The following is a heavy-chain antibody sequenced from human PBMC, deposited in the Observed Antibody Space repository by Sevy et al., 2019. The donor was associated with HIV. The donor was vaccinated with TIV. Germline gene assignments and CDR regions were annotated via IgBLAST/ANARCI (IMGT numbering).Heavy chain of an antibody. CDR1: GFTFSSYW. D-gene: IGHD3-3*01. J-gene: IGHJ4*02. CDR3: ARAGDFWSGYYTACFNY. CDR2: IKQDGSEK. Sequence: GGSLRLSCAASGFTFSSYWMSWVRQAPGKGLEWVANIKQDGSEKYYVDSVKGRFTISRDNAKNSLYLQMNSLRAEDTAVYYCARAGDFWSGYYTACFNYWGQGTLVTVSS. V-gene: IGHV3-7*01.